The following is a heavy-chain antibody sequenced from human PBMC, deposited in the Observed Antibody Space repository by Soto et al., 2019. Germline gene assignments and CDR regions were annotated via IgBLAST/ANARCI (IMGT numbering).Heavy chain of an antibody. D-gene: IGHD6-19*01. J-gene: IGHJ4*02. CDR1: GFTFSSYG. CDR2: IWYDGSNK. V-gene: IGHV3-33*01. Sequence: QVQLVESGGGVVQPGRSLRLSCAASGFTFSSYGMHWVRQAPGKGLEWVAVIWYDGSNKYYADSVKGRFTISRDNFKNKLYLQMNSLRAEDTAVYFCVSRFGSSGWDLDYWGQGTLVTVSS. CDR3: VSRFGSSGWDLDY.